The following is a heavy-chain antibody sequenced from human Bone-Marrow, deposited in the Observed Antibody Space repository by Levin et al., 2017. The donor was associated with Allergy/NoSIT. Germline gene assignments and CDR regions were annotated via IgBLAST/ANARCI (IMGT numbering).Heavy chain of an antibody. D-gene: IGHD1-14*01. CDR2: IRGQTDGGTT. J-gene: IGHJ4*02. CDR3: TTDGRSDY. V-gene: IGHV3-15*01. CDR1: GLTFSKAW. Sequence: GGSLRLSCAASGLTFSKAWMSWVRQAPGKGLEWVGRIRGQTDGGTTEYAAPVKGRFNISRDDSKNTLFLQMNSLKTEDTAVYYCTTDGRSDYWGQGTLVTVSS.